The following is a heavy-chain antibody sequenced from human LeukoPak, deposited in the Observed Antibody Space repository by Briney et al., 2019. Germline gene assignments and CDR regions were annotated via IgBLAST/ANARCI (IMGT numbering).Heavy chain of an antibody. CDR1: GYTFTGYY. Sequence: ASVKVSCKASGYTFTGYYIHWVRRAPGQGLEWMGWINPNSGGTNYAQKFQDRVTMTRDTSISTAYMELSRLKSDDTAVYYCVRPLTTSGWYFDLWGRGTLVTVSS. D-gene: IGHD1-14*01. V-gene: IGHV1-2*02. CDR3: VRPLTTSGWYFDL. J-gene: IGHJ2*01. CDR2: INPNSGGT.